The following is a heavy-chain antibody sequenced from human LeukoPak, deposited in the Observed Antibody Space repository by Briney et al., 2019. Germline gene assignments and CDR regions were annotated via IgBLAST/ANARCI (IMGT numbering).Heavy chain of an antibody. CDR3: ARGDTSFYDAFDI. Sequence: PSETLSLTCTVSGGSLSGSYWSWVRRPAGKGLEWIGRIFPNGRTNIPPFLKSRVTMSVDRSINQFSLRLTSVTAADTAVYYCARGDTSFYDAFDIWGQGTKVTVAS. J-gene: IGHJ3*02. D-gene: IGHD2-2*01. CDR1: GGSLSGSY. CDR2: IFPNGRT. V-gene: IGHV4-4*07.